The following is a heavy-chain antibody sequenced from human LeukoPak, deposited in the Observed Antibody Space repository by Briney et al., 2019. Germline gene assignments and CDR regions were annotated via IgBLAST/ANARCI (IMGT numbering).Heavy chain of an antibody. D-gene: IGHD5-18*01. J-gene: IGHJ4*02. CDR3: AKDGGYSYGYFDY. Sequence: GGSLRLSCAASGFTFSSYGMHSVRQAPGKGLGWVVFIRYDGSNKYYADSVKGRLTISRDNSKITLYLQMNSLRAEDTAVYYCAKDGGYSYGYFDYWGQGTLVTVSS. CDR2: IRYDGSNK. V-gene: IGHV3-30*02. CDR1: GFTFSSYG.